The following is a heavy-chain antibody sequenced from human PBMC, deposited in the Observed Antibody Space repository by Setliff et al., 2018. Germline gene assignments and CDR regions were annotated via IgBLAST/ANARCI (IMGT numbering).Heavy chain of an antibody. CDR1: GGSISSYY. Sequence: SETLSLTCTVSGGSISSYYWSWIRQPAGKGLEWIGHIYIGGSANYNPSLKSRVTMSIDTSKNQFSLMVSSVTAADTAVYYCARDLGHGGDSDYWGQGILVTVSS. D-gene: IGHD2-21*02. CDR2: IYIGGSA. CDR3: ARDLGHGGDSDY. J-gene: IGHJ4*02. V-gene: IGHV4-4*07.